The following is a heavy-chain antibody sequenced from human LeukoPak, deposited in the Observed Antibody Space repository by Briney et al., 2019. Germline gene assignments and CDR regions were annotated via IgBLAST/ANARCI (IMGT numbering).Heavy chain of an antibody. CDR3: EKDHDYYASGPI. V-gene: IGHV3-23*01. Sequence: GGSLRLSCAVSGFIFSNYAMNWVRQAPGKGLEWVSAISGSGDSTYYADSVKGRFTISRDNSKNTLSLQMNSLRAEDTAVYYCEKDHDYYASGPIWGQGTMVTVSS. J-gene: IGHJ3*02. CDR1: GFIFSNYA. D-gene: IGHD3-10*01. CDR2: ISGSGDST.